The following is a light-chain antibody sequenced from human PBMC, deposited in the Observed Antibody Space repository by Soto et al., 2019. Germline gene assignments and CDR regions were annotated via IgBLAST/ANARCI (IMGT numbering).Light chain of an antibody. CDR2: NSN. Sequence: QSVLTQPPSASGTPGQRVTISCSGSSSNIGSNTVNWYRQLPGTAPKLLIYNSNLRPSGVPDRFSGSKSGTSASLAISGLQSGEEADYYCASWDDSLNGHAVFGGGTQLTVL. CDR3: ASWDDSLNGHAV. CDR1: SSNIGSNT. J-gene: IGLJ7*01. V-gene: IGLV1-44*01.